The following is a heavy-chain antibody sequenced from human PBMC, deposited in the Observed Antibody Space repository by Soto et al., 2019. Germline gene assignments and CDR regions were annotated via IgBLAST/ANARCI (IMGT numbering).Heavy chain of an antibody. CDR1: GFTVITNY. J-gene: IGHJ4*02. Sequence: GGSLRLSCAVSGFTVITNYISWVRQAPGKGLEWVSDIYAGGSTYYTDSVKGRFAISRDNSKNTLYLQMNSLRAEDTAVYYCARKKSIVGATGYFDYWGQGTLVTVSS. V-gene: IGHV3-66*01. CDR2: IYAGGST. CDR3: ARKKSIVGATGYFDY. D-gene: IGHD1-26*01.